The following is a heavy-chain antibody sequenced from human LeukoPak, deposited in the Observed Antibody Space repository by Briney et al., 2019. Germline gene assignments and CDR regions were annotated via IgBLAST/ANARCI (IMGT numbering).Heavy chain of an antibody. Sequence: PSETLSLTCSVSGGSINNSSYYWGWVRQPPGKGLEWIGTIYYSGSAYYNPSLKSRFTIFVALSNNQFSLKLNSVTAADTAVYYCARHLFSGWSGEYDSWGQGTLVTVSS. CDR1: GGSINNSSYY. CDR2: IYYSGSA. V-gene: IGHV4-39*01. D-gene: IGHD6-19*01. J-gene: IGHJ4*02. CDR3: ARHLFSGWSGEYDS.